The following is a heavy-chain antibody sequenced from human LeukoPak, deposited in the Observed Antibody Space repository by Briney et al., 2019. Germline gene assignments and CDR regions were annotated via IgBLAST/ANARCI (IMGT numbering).Heavy chain of an antibody. CDR1: GFTFSDYY. CDR2: ISSSGRTI. V-gene: IGHV3-11*01. D-gene: IGHD3-9*01. CDR3: ARIGSTGYYPFYYYYMDV. J-gene: IGHJ6*03. Sequence: PGGSLRLSCAASGFTFSDYYMSWIRQAPGKGLEWVSYISSSGRTIYYADSVKGRSTISRDNAKNSLSLQMNSLRAEDTAMYYCARIGSTGYYPFYYYYMDVWGKGTTVTVSS.